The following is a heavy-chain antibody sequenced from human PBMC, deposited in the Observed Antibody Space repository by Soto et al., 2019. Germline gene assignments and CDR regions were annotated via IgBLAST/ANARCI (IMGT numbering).Heavy chain of an antibody. CDR1: GFIFGNFW. Sequence: GGSLRLSCAASGFIFGNFWMSWVRQAPGKGLEWVANIKQDGSEKYYVDSVEGRFTLSRDNAKNSLHLQMNSLRAEDTAVYYCARGPGQIAFDIWGQGTMVTVSS. CDR2: IKQDGSEK. CDR3: ARGPGQIAFDI. J-gene: IGHJ3*02. V-gene: IGHV3-7*04.